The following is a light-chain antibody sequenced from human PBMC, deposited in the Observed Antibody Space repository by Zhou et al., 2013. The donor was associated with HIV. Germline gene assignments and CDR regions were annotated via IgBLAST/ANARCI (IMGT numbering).Light chain of an antibody. CDR1: QSISSY. Sequence: DIQMTQSPSSLSASVGDRVIITCRASQSISSYLNWYQQKPGRAPKLLIYGASSLQSGVPSRFSGRGSGTDFTLTISSLQPEDFATYYCQQSYSTPFTFGPGTKWISN. V-gene: IGKV1-39*01. CDR2: GAS. J-gene: IGKJ3*01. CDR3: QQSYSTPFT.